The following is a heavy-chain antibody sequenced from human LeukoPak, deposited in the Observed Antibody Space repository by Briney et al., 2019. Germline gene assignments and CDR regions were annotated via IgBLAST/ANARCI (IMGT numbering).Heavy chain of an antibody. CDR2: ISAYNGNT. Sequence: ASVKVSCKASGYTFTSYGISWVRQAPGQGLEWMGWISAYNGNTNYAQKLQGRVTMTTDTSTSTAYMELRSLRSDDTAVYYCARQTAATGSYYCYYYMDVWGKGTTVTVSS. D-gene: IGHD2-15*01. J-gene: IGHJ6*03. CDR1: GYTFTSYG. CDR3: ARQTAATGSYYCYYYMDV. V-gene: IGHV1-18*01.